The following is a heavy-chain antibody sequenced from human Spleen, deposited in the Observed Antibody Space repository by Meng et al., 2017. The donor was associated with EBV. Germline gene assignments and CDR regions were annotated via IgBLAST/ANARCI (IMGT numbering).Heavy chain of an antibody. CDR3: ATDAEWLQLWYFAY. Sequence: QGQLWLAGPEVKKPGASVKVSCKASGYKFITYGISWVRQAPGQGLEWMGWISPYTGKTNYAQKVQGRVTMTTDTSTSTAYMELKGLRSDDTAVYYCATDAEWLQLWYFAYWGQGTLVTVSS. J-gene: IGHJ4*01. CDR2: ISPYTGKT. D-gene: IGHD5-24*01. V-gene: IGHV1-18*01. CDR1: GYKFITYG.